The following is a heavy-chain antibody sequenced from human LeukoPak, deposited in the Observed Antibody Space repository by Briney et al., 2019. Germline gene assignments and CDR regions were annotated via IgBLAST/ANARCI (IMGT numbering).Heavy chain of an antibody. CDR2: IIPIFGTA. V-gene: IGHV1-69*05. D-gene: IGHD3-22*01. CDR3: AIGVTMIVVVIPPLDY. J-gene: IGHJ4*02. CDR1: GGTFSSYA. Sequence: SVKVSCKASGGTFSSYAISWVRQAPGQGLEWMGGIIPIFGTANYAQKFQGRVTITTDESTSTAYMELSSLRSEDAAVYYCAIGVTMIVVVIPPLDYWGQGTLVTVSS.